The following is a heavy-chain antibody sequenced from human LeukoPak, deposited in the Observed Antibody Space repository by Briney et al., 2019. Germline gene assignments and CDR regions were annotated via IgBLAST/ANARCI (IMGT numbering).Heavy chain of an antibody. J-gene: IGHJ4*02. CDR2: INHTGST. Sequence: SETLSLTCAVYGGSFNGYYWTWIRQPPGKGLEWIGEINHTGSTNYNPSLKSRVTISVDTSKNQFSLRLSSVTAADTAVYYCARRSHTVRGVIITYFDYWGQGTLVTVSS. V-gene: IGHV4-34*01. CDR1: GGSFNGYY. D-gene: IGHD3-10*01. CDR3: ARRSHTVRGVIITYFDY.